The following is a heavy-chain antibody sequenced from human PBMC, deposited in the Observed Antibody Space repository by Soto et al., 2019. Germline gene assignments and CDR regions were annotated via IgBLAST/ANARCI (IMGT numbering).Heavy chain of an antibody. CDR1: GFTFSDYY. D-gene: IGHD3-9*01. J-gene: IGHJ6*02. Sequence: GGSLRLSCAASGFTFSDYYMNWIRQAPGKGLEWVSYISTSSSYTNYADSVKGRFTISRDNAKNSLYLQMSSLRAEDTAVYYCARDRSYDILTGYTSGMDVWGPGTTVTVSS. CDR2: ISTSSSYT. V-gene: IGHV3-11*05. CDR3: ARDRSYDILTGYTSGMDV.